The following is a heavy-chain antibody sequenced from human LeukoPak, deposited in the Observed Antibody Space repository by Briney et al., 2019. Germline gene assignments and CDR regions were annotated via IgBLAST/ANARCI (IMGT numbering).Heavy chain of an antibody. CDR1: GYSISSGYY. Sequence: KSSETLSLTCTVSGYSISSGYYWGWIRQPPGKGLEWIGSIYHSGSTYYNPSLKSRVTISVDTSKNQFSLKLSSVTAADTAVYYCARGSLISYNWFDPWGQGTLVTVSS. CDR3: ARGSLISYNWFDP. J-gene: IGHJ5*02. V-gene: IGHV4-38-2*02. CDR2: IYHSGST. D-gene: IGHD2-15*01.